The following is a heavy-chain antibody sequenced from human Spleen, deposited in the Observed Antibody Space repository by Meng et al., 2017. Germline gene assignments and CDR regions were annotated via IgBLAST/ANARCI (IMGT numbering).Heavy chain of an antibody. CDR1: GFTFSCYE. CDR2: ISSSGSVI. J-gene: IGHJ6*02. CDR3: ARGDRNFYYYYGMDV. Sequence: GESLKISCAASGFTFSCYEMNWVRQAPGKGLEWVSYISSSGSVIYYADSVKGRLAISRDNAKNSLYLQMNSLRAEDTAVYYCARGDRNFYYYYGMDVWGQGTTVTVSS. D-gene: IGHD3-16*01. V-gene: IGHV3-48*03.